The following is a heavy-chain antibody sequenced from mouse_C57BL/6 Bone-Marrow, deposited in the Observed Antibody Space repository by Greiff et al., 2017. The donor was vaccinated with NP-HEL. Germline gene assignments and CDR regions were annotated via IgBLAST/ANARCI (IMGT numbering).Heavy chain of an antibody. J-gene: IGHJ4*01. V-gene: IGHV1-76*01. CDR2: IYPGSGNT. Sequence: QVQLKESGAELVRPGASVKLSCKASGYTFTDSYINWVKQRPGQGLEWIARIYPGSGNTYYNEKFKGKATLTAEKSSSTAYMQLSSLTSEDSAVYFCARWGTTVVAPYAMDYWGQGTSVTVSS. CDR1: GYTFTDSY. CDR3: ARWGTTVVAPYAMDY. D-gene: IGHD1-1*01.